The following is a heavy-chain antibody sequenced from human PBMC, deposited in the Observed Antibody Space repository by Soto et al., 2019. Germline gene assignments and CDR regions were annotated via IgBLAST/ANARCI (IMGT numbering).Heavy chain of an antibody. J-gene: IGHJ5*02. V-gene: IGHV3-66*01. CDR3: ARVHYDYIWGSYRIDP. CDR1: GFTVSSNY. D-gene: IGHD3-16*02. CDR2: IYSGGST. Sequence: GGSLRLSCAASGFTVSSNYMSWVRQAPGKGLEWVSVIYSGGSTYYADSVKGRFTISRDNSKNTLYLQMNSLRAEDTAVYYCARVHYDYIWGSYRIDPWGQGTLVTVSS.